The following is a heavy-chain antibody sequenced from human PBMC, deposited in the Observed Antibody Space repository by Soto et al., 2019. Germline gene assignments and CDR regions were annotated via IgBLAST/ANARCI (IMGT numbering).Heavy chain of an antibody. D-gene: IGHD3-10*01. Sequence: SVKVSCKASADTFTGYTVTWVRQAPGQGLEWVGRVIPILGASNFAQKFQGRVTISADKSADTAYMVLTGLTSEDTAAYYCARSRGSYYTNFDSWGQGTLVTVSS. CDR2: VIPILGAS. CDR3: ARSRGSYYTNFDS. J-gene: IGHJ4*02. V-gene: IGHV1-69*08. CDR1: ADTFTGYT.